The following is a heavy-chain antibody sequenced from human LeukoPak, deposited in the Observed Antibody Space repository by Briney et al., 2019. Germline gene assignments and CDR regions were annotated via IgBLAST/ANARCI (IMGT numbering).Heavy chain of an antibody. CDR1: GGSINSTSYS. V-gene: IGHV4-39*01. D-gene: IGHD1-1*01. CDR2: IFYSGSS. J-gene: IGHJ4*02. Sequence: SETLSLTCTVSGGSINSTSYSWDWIRQPPGKGLEWNGNIFYSGSSYYNPSLKSRVTISVDTSKNQFSLKLTSVTAADTAVYFCARRGIRNEVDSWGQGTLVTVSS. CDR3: ARRGIRNEVDS.